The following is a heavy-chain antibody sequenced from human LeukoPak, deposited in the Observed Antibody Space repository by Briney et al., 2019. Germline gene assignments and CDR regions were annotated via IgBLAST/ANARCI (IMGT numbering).Heavy chain of an antibody. CDR3: AKDGPYYYDRKLDY. D-gene: IGHD3-22*01. CDR2: ISGSGGST. V-gene: IGHV3-23*01. J-gene: IGHJ4*02. Sequence: GGSLRLSCAASGFTFSSYAMSWVRQAPGKGLEWVSAISGSGGSTYYADSVKGRFTISRDNSKNTLYLRMNSLRAEDTAVYYCAKDGPYYYDRKLDYWGQGTLVTVSS. CDR1: GFTFSSYA.